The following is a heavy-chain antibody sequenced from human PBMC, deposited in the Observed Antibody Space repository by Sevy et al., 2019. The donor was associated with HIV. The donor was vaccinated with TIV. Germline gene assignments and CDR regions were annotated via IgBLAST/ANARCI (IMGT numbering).Heavy chain of an antibody. CDR3: TTDTGISDYDFWSARDDTFDN. Sequence: GGSLRLSCAASGFTFSNAWMSWVRQAPGKGLGWVGRIKSKTDGGTTDYATPGKGRFTISTDESKNTLYLKMNSLKTEDTAVYYCTTDTGISDYDFWSARDDTFDNWGQGTMVTVSS. V-gene: IGHV3-15*01. CDR1: GFTFSNAW. D-gene: IGHD3-3*01. CDR2: IKSKTDGGTT. J-gene: IGHJ3*02.